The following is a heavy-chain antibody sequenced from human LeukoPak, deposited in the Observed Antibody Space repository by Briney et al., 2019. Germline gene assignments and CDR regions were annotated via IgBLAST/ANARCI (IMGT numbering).Heavy chain of an antibody. J-gene: IGHJ3*02. CDR3: ATAGQITMIVVDDAFDI. CDR1: GYTFTGYY. Sequence: ASVKVSCKASGYTFTGYYMHWVRQAPGKGLEWMGGFDPEDGETIYAQKFQGRVTMTEDTSTDTAYMELSSLRSEDTAVYYCATAGQITMIVVDDAFDIWGQGTMVTVSS. D-gene: IGHD3-22*01. CDR2: FDPEDGET. V-gene: IGHV1-24*01.